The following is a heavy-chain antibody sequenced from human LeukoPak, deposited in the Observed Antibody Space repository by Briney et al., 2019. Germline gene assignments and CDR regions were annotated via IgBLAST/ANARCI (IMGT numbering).Heavy chain of an antibody. CDR1: GYTFTSYY. Sequence: ASVKVSCKASGYTFTSYYMHWVRQAPGQGLEWMGIINPSGSSISYAQKFQGRVTMTRDTSTSTVYMELRSLRSEDTAVYYCAREGTGSYYRGHYFDYWGQGTLVTVS. CDR3: AREGTGSYYRGHYFDY. CDR2: INPSGSSI. V-gene: IGHV1-46*01. D-gene: IGHD1-26*01. J-gene: IGHJ4*02.